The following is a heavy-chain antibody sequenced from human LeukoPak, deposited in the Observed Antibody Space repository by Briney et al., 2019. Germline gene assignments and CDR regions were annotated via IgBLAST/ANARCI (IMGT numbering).Heavy chain of an antibody. CDR2: ISAYNGNT. J-gene: IGHJ3*02. Sequence: GASVNVSCKASVYTFTSYGISWVRQAPGQGLEWMGWISAYNGNTNYAQKLQGRVTMTTDTSTSTAYMELRSLRSDDPAVYYCARANMITFGGVIVLDAFDIWGQGTMVTVSS. CDR1: VYTFTSYG. D-gene: IGHD3-16*02. V-gene: IGHV1-18*01. CDR3: ARANMITFGGVIVLDAFDI.